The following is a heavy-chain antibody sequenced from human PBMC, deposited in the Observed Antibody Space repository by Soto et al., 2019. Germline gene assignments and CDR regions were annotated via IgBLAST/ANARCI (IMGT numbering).Heavy chain of an antibody. Sequence: ASVKVSCKASGYTFTSYGISWVRQAPGQGLEWMGWISAYNGNTNYAQKLQGRVTMTTDTSTSTAYMELRSLRSDATAVYYCARDGVRYCSGGSCHHWFDPWGQGTLVTVSS. D-gene: IGHD2-15*01. V-gene: IGHV1-18*04. CDR2: ISAYNGNT. CDR1: GYTFTSYG. J-gene: IGHJ5*02. CDR3: ARDGVRYCSGGSCHHWFDP.